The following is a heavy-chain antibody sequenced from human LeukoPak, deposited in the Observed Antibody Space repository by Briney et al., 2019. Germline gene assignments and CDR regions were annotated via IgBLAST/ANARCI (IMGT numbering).Heavy chain of an antibody. CDR1: GFTFRSYR. Sequence: PGASLGLSCAASGFTFRSYRMNWVRQAPGKGLEWVASIKQGESERYYVDSVNGRFTISRDNAKNSLYLQMNSLRAEDTAVYYCARGDNSAFDIWGQGTMVTVSS. D-gene: IGHD3-22*01. CDR2: IKQGESER. J-gene: IGHJ3*02. V-gene: IGHV3-7*04. CDR3: ARGDNSAFDI.